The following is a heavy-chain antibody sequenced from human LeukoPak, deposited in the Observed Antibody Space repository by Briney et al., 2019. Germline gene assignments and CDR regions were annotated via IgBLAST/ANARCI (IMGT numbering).Heavy chain of an antibody. D-gene: IGHD3-10*01. J-gene: IGHJ5*02. Sequence: GGSLRLSCAASGFTFSNYAMSWVRQAPGRGLEWVSGISGSGGLTYYADSVKGRFTISRDNSKSTLSLRMNSLRVEDTAVYYCAKFSETWIRGGTNWFDPWGQGTLVTVSS. V-gene: IGHV3-23*01. CDR2: ISGSGGLT. CDR1: GFTFSNYA. CDR3: AKFSETWIRGGTNWFDP.